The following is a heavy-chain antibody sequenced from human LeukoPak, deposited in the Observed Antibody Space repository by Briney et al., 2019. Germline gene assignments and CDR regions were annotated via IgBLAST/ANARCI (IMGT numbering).Heavy chain of an antibody. CDR2: IYYSGTT. CDR3: ASITVDTAMVYFDY. J-gene: IGHJ4*02. V-gene: IGHV4-59*11. Sequence: SSETLSLTCTVSGGSISSHYWSWIRQPPERGLEWIGFIYYSGTTRYNPSLRGRVTMSVDTSKNHFSLKLTSVSAADTAVYYCASITVDTAMVYFDYWGQGTLVTVSS. CDR1: GGSISSHY. D-gene: IGHD5-18*01.